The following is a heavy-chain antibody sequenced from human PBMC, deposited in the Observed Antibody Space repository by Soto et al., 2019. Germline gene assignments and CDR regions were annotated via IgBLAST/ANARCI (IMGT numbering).Heavy chain of an antibody. V-gene: IGHV4-39*01. Sequence: PSETLSLTCTVFGGSISTSGYFWGWIRQPPGKGLEWIGTIYYSGSTYYNPSLKSRVTISVDTSKNQFSLKLSSVTAADTAVYYCARAYYDTNGYSLDPWGQGTLVTVSS. CDR2: IYYSGST. J-gene: IGHJ5*02. CDR1: GGSISTSGYF. D-gene: IGHD3-22*01. CDR3: ARAYYDTNGYSLDP.